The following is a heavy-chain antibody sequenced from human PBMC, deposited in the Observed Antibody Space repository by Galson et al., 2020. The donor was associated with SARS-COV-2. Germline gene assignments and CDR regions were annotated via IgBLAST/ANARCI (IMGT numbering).Heavy chain of an antibody. CDR2: ITGNHGL. J-gene: IGHJ6*03. CDR1: GFSLNSYS. D-gene: IGHD3-22*01. CDR3: AREGFCRLPNCYDAVSNSYYYYMDV. Sequence: GGSLRLSCAASGFSLNSYSLTWVRQAPGKGLEWVSYITGNHGLYYADSVKGRFTISRDNAQNSVYLQMNSLRDEDTAVYYCAREGFCRLPNCYDAVSNSYYYYMDVWGKGTTVTVS. V-gene: IGHV3-48*02.